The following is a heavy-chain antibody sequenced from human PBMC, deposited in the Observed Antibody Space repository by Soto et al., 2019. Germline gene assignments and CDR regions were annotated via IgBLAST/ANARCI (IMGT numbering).Heavy chain of an antibody. V-gene: IGHV4-39*01. J-gene: IGHJ5*02. D-gene: IGHD4-17*01. Sequence: TCTVSGGSISSSSYYWGWIRQPPGKGLEWIGSIYYSGSTYYNPSLKSRVTISVDTSKNQFSLKLSSVTAADTAVYYCARHGPTVTTSPWFDPWGQGTLVTVSS. CDR2: IYYSGST. CDR3: ARHGPTVTTSPWFDP. CDR1: GGSISSSSYY.